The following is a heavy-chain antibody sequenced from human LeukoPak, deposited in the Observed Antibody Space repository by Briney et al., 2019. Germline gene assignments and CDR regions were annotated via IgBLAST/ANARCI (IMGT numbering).Heavy chain of an antibody. Sequence: GGSLRLSCAASGFTFSSYGMHWVRQAPGKGLEWVAVISYDGSNKYYADSVKGRFTISRDNAKNSLYLQMNSLRVEDTAVYYCARGGGSFYNYWGQGTLVTVSS. V-gene: IGHV3-30*03. D-gene: IGHD2-15*01. CDR3: ARGGGSFYNY. CDR1: GFTFSSYG. CDR2: ISYDGSNK. J-gene: IGHJ4*02.